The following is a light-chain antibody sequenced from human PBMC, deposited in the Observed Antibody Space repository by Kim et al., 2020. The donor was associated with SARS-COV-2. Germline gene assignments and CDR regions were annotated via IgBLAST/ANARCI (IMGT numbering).Light chain of an antibody. V-gene: IGLV3-27*01. CDR2: KDS. CDR3: YSAADNNSWV. CDR1: VLAKKY. Sequence: VSPGQTASITCSGDVLAKKYARWFQQKPGQAPVLVIYKDSGRPSGIPERFSGSSSGTTVTLTISGAQVEDEADYYCYSAADNNSWVFGGGTQLTVL. J-gene: IGLJ3*02.